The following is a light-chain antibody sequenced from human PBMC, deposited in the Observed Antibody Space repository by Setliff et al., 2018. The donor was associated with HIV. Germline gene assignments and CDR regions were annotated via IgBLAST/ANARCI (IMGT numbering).Light chain of an antibody. V-gene: IGLV2-14*03. J-gene: IGLJ1*01. Sequence: QSVLAQPAPVSGSPGQSITISCTGTSSDVGGYNYVSWYRQRPGRAPELMIYDVTNRPSGVSYRFSGSKSGNTASLTISGLQAEDEADYYCSSYTSSSSLLYVFGTGTKVTVL. CDR2: DVT. CDR3: SSYTSSSSLLYV. CDR1: SSDVGGYNY.